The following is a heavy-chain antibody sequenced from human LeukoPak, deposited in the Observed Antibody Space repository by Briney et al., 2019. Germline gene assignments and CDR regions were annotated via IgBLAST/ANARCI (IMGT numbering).Heavy chain of an antibody. Sequence: ASVKVSCKASGYTFTNYFMHWVRQAPGQGLEWMGIINPRRDSTGYAQKFQGRITMNTDMSTRTVYMELSSLESEDTAVYYCARRDCVGDCYSNWFDHWGQGTLVTVSS. V-gene: IGHV1-46*01. CDR1: GYTFTNYF. CDR2: INPRRDST. D-gene: IGHD2-21*02. J-gene: IGHJ5*02. CDR3: ARRDCVGDCYSNWFDH.